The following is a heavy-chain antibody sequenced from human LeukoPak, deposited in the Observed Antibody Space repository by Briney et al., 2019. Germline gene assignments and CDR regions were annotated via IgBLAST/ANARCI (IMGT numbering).Heavy chain of an antibody. D-gene: IGHD3-16*01. CDR1: GFTFTRNA. J-gene: IGHJ4*02. Sequence: GGSLRLSCAASGFTFTRNAMAWVRQAPGKGLEWVSTIGGSGGSTYYADSVKGRFTISRDNSKNTLYPQMKSLRAEDTAVYYCARGSAWYLVYWGQGTLVTVSS. CDR2: IGGSGGST. V-gene: IGHV3-23*01. CDR3: ARGSAWYLVY.